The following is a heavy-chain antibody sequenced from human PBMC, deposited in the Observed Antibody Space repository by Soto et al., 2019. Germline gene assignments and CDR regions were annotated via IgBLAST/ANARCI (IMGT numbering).Heavy chain of an antibody. J-gene: IGHJ4*02. V-gene: IGHV3-23*01. D-gene: IGHD3-9*01. CDR2: ISGSGGST. Sequence: GGSLRLSCAASGFTFSSYAMSWVRQAPGKGLEWVSAISGSGGSTYYADSVKGRFTISRDNSKNTLYLQMNSLRAEDTAVYYCAKDPGYDIFIFVSWFDYWSQGTLVTVSS. CDR1: GFTFSSYA. CDR3: AKDPGYDIFIFVSWFDY.